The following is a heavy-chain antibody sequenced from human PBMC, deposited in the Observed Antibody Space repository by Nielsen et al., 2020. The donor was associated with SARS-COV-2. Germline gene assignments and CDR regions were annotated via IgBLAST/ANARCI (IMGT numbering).Heavy chain of an antibody. CDR2: ISSNGGST. CDR1: GFTFSSYT. CDR3: AKAGATVTTD. V-gene: IGHV3-64*01. D-gene: IGHD4-17*01. Sequence: GESLKISCAASGFTFSSYTMSWVRQAPGKGLEYVSAISSNGGSTYYANSVKGRFTISRDNSKNTLYLQMGSLRAEDMAVYYCAKAGATVTTDWGQGTLVTISS. J-gene: IGHJ4*02.